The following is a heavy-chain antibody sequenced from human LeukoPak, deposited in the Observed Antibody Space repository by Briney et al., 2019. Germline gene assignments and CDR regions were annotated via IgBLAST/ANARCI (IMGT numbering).Heavy chain of an antibody. D-gene: IGHD6-13*01. J-gene: IGHJ4*02. Sequence: GGSLRLSCAASGFTFNTYSMNWVRQAPGKGLEWVSSISGSSSDISYADSVKGRFTISRDNAKNSVYLQMNSLRAEDTAVYYCATGSSSSFDYWGQGTLVTVSA. CDR2: ISGSSSDI. CDR3: ATGSSSSFDY. CDR1: GFTFNTYS. V-gene: IGHV3-21*01.